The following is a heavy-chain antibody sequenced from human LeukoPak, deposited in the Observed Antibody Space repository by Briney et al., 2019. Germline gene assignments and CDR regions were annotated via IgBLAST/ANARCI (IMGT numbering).Heavy chain of an antibody. CDR2: IYSGGST. Sequence: GGSLRLSCAASGFTGSSNYMSWVRQAPGKGLEWVSVIYSGGSTYDADSVKGRFTISRDNSKNTLYLQMNSLRAEDTAVYYCARDRWDILTGYYIDYWGQGTLVTVSS. CDR3: ARDRWDILTGYYIDY. CDR1: GFTGSSNY. J-gene: IGHJ4*02. D-gene: IGHD3-9*01. V-gene: IGHV3-53*01.